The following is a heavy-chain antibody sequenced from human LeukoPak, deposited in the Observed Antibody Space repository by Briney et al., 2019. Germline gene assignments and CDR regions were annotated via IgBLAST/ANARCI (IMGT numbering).Heavy chain of an antibody. V-gene: IGHV3-23*01. J-gene: IGHJ6*02. CDR2: ISGSGGST. D-gene: IGHD3-3*01. Sequence: PGGSLRLSCAASGFTFSSYAMSWVRQAPGKGLEWVSAISGSGGSTYYADSVKGRFTISRDNSKNTLYLQMNSLRAEDTAVYYCAKDTKYYDFWSGHAESYYYYGMDVWGQGTTVTVSS. CDR1: GFTFSSYA. CDR3: AKDTKYYDFWSGHAESYYYYGMDV.